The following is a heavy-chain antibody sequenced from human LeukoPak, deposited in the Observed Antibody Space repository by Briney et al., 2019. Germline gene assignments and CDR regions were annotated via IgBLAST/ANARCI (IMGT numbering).Heavy chain of an antibody. V-gene: IGHV1-18*01. CDR3: ARVWVSAWPLYKYYYGMDV. Sequence: GASVKVSCKASGYNFISXXVTWVRQAPGQGLEXXXXXXXXNGNTXXAXXXXXXXXXTTDXPTSTAYMEXRSLTSDDTAVYYCARVWVSAWPLYKYYYGMDVWGQGTTVAVSS. D-gene: IGHD3-16*01. CDR2: XXXXNGNT. J-gene: IGHJ6*02. CDR1: GYNFISXX.